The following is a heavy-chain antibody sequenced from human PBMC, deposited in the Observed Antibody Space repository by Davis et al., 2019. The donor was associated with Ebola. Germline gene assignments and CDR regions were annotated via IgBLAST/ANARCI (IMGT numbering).Heavy chain of an antibody. CDR2: ISGSGGST. CDR3: ARFLHRYYFDY. V-gene: IGHV3-23*01. CDR1: GFTFRNQA. D-gene: IGHD2-21*01. Sequence: PGGSLRLSCAASGFTFRNQAMSWVRQAPGKGLEWVSAISGSGGSTNYADSVKGRFTISRDNSKNTLYLQLNSLRAEDTAVYYCARFLHRYYFDYWGQGTLVTVSS. J-gene: IGHJ4*02.